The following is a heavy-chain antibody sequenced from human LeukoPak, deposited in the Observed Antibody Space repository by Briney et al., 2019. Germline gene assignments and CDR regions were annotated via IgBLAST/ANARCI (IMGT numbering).Heavy chain of an antibody. J-gene: IGHJ1*01. D-gene: IGHD6-19*01. CDR1: GFSFISYA. V-gene: IGHV3-30-3*01. Sequence: GGSLRLSCAASGFSFISYAPHWVRQAPGKGLEWVAVISYDGSNKFYADSAKGRFTVSRDNSKNTLYLQMNSLRAEDTAVYYCARDGYSSDDRTRYSHHWGQGTLVTVSS. CDR2: ISYDGSNK. CDR3: ARDGYSSDDRTRYSHH.